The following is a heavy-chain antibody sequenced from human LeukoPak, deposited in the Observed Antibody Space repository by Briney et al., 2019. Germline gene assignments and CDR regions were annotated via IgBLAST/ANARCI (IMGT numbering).Heavy chain of an antibody. V-gene: IGHV3-21*01. D-gene: IGHD3-9*01. Sequence: PGGSLRLSCAASGFTFSSYTMNWVRQAPGKGLEWVSSITSSSSYIYYADSEKGRYTISRHTAKNSLSLQVNSLRSEDTAVYSCAKDRGNDILPGYASAYFDYWGQGTLVTVSS. CDR1: GFTFSSYT. J-gene: IGHJ4*02. CDR2: ITSSSSYI. CDR3: AKDRGNDILPGYASAYFDY.